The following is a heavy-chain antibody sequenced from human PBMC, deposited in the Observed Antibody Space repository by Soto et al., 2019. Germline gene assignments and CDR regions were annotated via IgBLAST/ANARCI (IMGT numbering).Heavy chain of an antibody. CDR3: ARHELKGDAFDI. Sequence: TSETLSLTSTFSGCTISSYYWSWIRQPPGKGLEWIGYIYYSGSTNYNPSLKSRVTISVDTSKNQFSLKLSSVTAADTAVYYCARHELKGDAFDIWGQGTMVTVSS. J-gene: IGHJ3*02. V-gene: IGHV4-59*08. D-gene: IGHD1-26*01. CDR2: IYYSGST. CDR1: GCTISSYY.